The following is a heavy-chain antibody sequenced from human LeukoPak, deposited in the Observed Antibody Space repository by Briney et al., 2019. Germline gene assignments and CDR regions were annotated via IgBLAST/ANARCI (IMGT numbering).Heavy chain of an antibody. CDR3: AKGDSGSYYVYFQH. J-gene: IGHJ1*01. D-gene: IGHD1-26*01. V-gene: IGHV3-9*01. Sequence: GGSLRLSCAASGFTFDDYAMHWVRQAPGKGLEWVSGISWNSGSIGYADSVKGRSTISRDNAKNSLYLQMNSLRAEDTALYYCAKGDSGSYYVYFQHWGQGTLVTVSS. CDR1: GFTFDDYA. CDR2: ISWNSGSI.